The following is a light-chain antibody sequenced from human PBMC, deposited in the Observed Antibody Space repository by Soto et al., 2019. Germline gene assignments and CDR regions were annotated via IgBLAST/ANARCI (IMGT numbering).Light chain of an antibody. CDR3: SSYTSSSSYV. Sequence: QSALTQPPSVSGSPGQSVTISCTGTSSDVGSYNRVSWYQQPPGTAPKLMIYEVSNRPSGVPDRFSGSKSGNTASLTISGLQTEEEADYYCSSYTSSSSYVFGTGTKDTVL. CDR2: EVS. CDR1: SSDVGSYNR. V-gene: IGLV2-18*02. J-gene: IGLJ1*01.